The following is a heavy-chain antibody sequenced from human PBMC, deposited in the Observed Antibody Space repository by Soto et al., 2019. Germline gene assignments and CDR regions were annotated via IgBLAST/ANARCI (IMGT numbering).Heavy chain of an antibody. Sequence: GGSLRLSCAASGFTFSSYSMNWVRQAPGKGLEWVSSISSSSSYIYYADSVKGLFTISRDNHKNLLYLQMNSLTAEDTAVYYCARWGARLYDILTCYYGIDIWGQGTTVTV. V-gene: IGHV3-21*01. CDR1: GFTFSSYS. D-gene: IGHD3-9*01. CDR3: ARWGARLYDILTCYYGIDI. CDR2: ISSSSSYI. J-gene: IGHJ6*02.